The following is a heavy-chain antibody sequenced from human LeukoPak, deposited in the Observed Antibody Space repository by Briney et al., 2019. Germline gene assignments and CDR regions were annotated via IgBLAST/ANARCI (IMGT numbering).Heavy chain of an antibody. Sequence: SVKVSCKASGGTFSSYAISWVRQAPGQGLEWMGGIIPIFGTANYAQKFQGRVTITADESTSTAYMELSSLRPEDTAVYYCAREAPSYCGGDCYSGWFDPWGQGTLVTVSS. CDR2: IIPIFGTA. CDR3: AREAPSYCGGDCYSGWFDP. V-gene: IGHV1-69*01. D-gene: IGHD2-21*01. CDR1: GGTFSSYA. J-gene: IGHJ5*02.